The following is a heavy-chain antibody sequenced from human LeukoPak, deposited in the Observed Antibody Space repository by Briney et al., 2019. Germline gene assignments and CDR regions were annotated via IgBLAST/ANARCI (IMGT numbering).Heavy chain of an antibody. J-gene: IGHJ3*02. D-gene: IGHD3-3*01. CDR1: GFTFSNYW. V-gene: IGHV3-74*01. CDR3: ARGTIYGLDAFDI. Sequence: GGSLRLSCAVSGFTFSNYWMHWVRQAPGKGLVWVSRINTDGSSANYADSVKGRFTISRDNAKNTLYLQMNSLRAEDTAVYYCARGTIYGLDAFDIWGQGTMVTVSS. CDR2: INTDGSSA.